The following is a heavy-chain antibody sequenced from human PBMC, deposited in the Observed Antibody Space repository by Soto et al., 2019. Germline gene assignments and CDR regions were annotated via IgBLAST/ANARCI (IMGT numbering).Heavy chain of an antibody. J-gene: IGHJ4*02. D-gene: IGHD3-22*01. V-gene: IGHV1-18*01. CDR3: ARAGQYYDSSGYAI. Sequence: QVKLVQSGTEVKKPGASMKVSCKASGYSFGTSGISWVRQAPGQGLEWMGWISAYNGNTNYEQKLQDRVTMTTDTSTNTAYLELRSLRSDETAVYYCARAGQYYDSSGYAIWGQGTLVTVSS. CDR2: ISAYNGNT. CDR1: GYSFGTSG.